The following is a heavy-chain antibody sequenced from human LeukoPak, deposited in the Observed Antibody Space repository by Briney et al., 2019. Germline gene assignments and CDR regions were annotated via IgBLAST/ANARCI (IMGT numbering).Heavy chain of an antibody. CDR2: IIISGSTI. V-gene: IGHV3-11*04. Sequence: PGGTLRLSCAASGFTFCDYYMSCIPQAPGKGREWVSYIIISGSTIYYADSVKGPFTISRATAKTSLYLHMNRLRARATALYYCARGSDGSGSYSYYYYYYYMDVWGKGTTVTASS. CDR3: ARGSDGSGSYSYYYYYYYMDV. J-gene: IGHJ6*03. CDR1: GFTFCDYY. D-gene: IGHD3-10*01.